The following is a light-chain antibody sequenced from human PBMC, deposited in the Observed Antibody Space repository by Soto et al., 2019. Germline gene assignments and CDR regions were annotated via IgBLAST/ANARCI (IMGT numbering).Light chain of an antibody. CDR2: EVR. J-gene: IGLJ3*02. Sequence: ALTQPASVSGSLGQSITISCTGSNRDIGAYNLVSWYQQYPDTAPKLIIYEVRNRPSGVSYRFTGSRSGNTASLTISALQADDESTFYCSSYTTTSTLLFGGGTKLTVL. CDR3: SSYTTTSTLL. V-gene: IGLV2-14*01. CDR1: NRDIGAYNL.